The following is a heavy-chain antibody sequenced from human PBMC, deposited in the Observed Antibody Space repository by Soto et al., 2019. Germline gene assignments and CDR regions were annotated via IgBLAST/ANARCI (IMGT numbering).Heavy chain of an antibody. CDR3: AKDGGYYYDSSGYYYVQDYYYYGMDV. Sequence: EVQLLESGGGLVQPGGSLRLSCAASGFTFSSYAMSWVRQAPGKGLEWVSAISGSGGSTYYADSVKGRFTISRDNSKNTLYLQMNSLRAEDTAVYYCAKDGGYYYDSSGYYYVQDYYYYGMDVW. CDR2: ISGSGGST. CDR1: GFTFSSYA. D-gene: IGHD3-22*01. V-gene: IGHV3-23*01. J-gene: IGHJ6*01.